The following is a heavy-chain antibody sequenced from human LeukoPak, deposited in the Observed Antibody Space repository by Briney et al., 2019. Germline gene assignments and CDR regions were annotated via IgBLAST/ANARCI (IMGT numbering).Heavy chain of an antibody. CDR3: AHSKRGGGYYINAFAV. CDR1: GASTSAYC. Sequence: PSATLSLTCTVSGASTSAYCWSWLRQPPGKGLELIAYSYSDGNANYNPSLKSRVTISIDTSENQFSLRVTSVTAADTAIYFCAHSKRGGGYYINAFAVWGQGALVSISS. V-gene: IGHV4-4*08. D-gene: IGHD1-26*01. CDR2: SYSDGNA. J-gene: IGHJ3*01.